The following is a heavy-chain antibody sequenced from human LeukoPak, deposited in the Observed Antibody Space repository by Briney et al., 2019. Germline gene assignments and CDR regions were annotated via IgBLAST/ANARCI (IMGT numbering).Heavy chain of an antibody. J-gene: IGHJ4*02. D-gene: IGHD3-22*01. CDR3: ARLGYYYYDSSGFSSGDY. V-gene: IGHV4-61*01. CDR2: IYNTRST. Sequence: PSETLSLTCSVSGGSVSSGSYYWSWIRQPPGKGLEWIGYIYNTRSTYYNPSLQSRVTMSVDTSKNQLSLKLSSVTAADTAVYYCARLGYYYYDSSGFSSGDYWGQGTLVTVSS. CDR1: GGSVSSGSYY.